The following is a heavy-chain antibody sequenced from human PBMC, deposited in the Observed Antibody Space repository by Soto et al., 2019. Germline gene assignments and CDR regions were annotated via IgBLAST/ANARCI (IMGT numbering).Heavy chain of an antibody. J-gene: IGHJ2*01. CDR1: GFTFSSYD. D-gene: IGHD4-17*01. V-gene: IGHV3-13*01. Sequence: EVQLVESGGGLVQPGGSLRLSCAASGFTFSSYDMHWVRQATGKGLEWVSAIGTAGDTYYPGSVKGRFTISRENAKNSLYLQMNSLRAGDTAVYYCARASRHYGYYPWYFDLWGRGTLVTVSS. CDR3: ARASRHYGYYPWYFDL. CDR2: IGTAGDT.